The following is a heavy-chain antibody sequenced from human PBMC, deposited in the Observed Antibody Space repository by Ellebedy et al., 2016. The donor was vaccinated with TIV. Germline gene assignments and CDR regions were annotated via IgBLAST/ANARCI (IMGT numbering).Heavy chain of an antibody. CDR2: ISSSTTYT. D-gene: IGHD2-8*02. Sequence: GESLKISCAASGFTFSSYAMSWIRQAPGKGLEWISYISSSTTYTNYADSVKGRFTISRDNARNSLRLQMNSLSAEDTAVYYCASAGWGSNWRWWGQGTLVTVSA. J-gene: IGHJ4*02. V-gene: IGHV3-11*06. CDR1: GFTFSSYA. CDR3: ASAGWGSNWRW.